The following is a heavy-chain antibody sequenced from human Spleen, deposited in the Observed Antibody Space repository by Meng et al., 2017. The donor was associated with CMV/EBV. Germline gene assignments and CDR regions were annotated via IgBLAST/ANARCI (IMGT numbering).Heavy chain of an antibody. V-gene: IGHV3-74*03. D-gene: IGHD2-2*01. CDR3: ARDLEYCSSTSCYSRTRGH. CDR1: GFTLRSYW. Sequence: GESLKISCAASGFTLRSYWMHWVRQVPGKGLEWVSRISSDGSSTTYADAVKGRFTISRDNTKNTVHLQMNSLRVEDTAMYYCARDLEYCSSTSCYSRTRGHWGQGTLVTVSS. J-gene: IGHJ4*02. CDR2: ISSDGSST.